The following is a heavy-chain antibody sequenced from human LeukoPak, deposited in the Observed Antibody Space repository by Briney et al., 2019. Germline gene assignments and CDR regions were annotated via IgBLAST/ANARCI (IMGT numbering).Heavy chain of an antibody. CDR2: IKQDGSEK. D-gene: IGHD3-16*01. V-gene: IGHV3-7*01. CDR1: GLTFSSSW. Sequence: GGSLRLSCAASGLTFSSSWMSWVRQAPGEGLEWVANIKQDGSEKYYVDSVEGRFTISRDNAKNSLYLQMNSLRAEDTAVYYCARDQREITFGGVIMVPFDYWGQGTLVTVSS. CDR3: ARDQREITFGGVIMVPFDY. J-gene: IGHJ4*02.